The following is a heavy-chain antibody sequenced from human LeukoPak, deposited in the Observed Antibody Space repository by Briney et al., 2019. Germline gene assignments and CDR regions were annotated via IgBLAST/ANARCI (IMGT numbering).Heavy chain of an antibody. D-gene: IGHD2-15*01. CDR1: GGSISSGDYY. CDR3: ARSLVRARIDY. J-gene: IGHJ4*02. V-gene: IGHV4-30-4*01. Sequence: PSETLSLTCTVSGGSISSGDYYWSWIRQPPGKGLEWIGYIYYSGSTYYNPSLKSRVTISVDTSKNQFSLKLSSVTAADTTVYYCARSLVRARIDYWGQGTPVTVSS. CDR2: IYYSGST.